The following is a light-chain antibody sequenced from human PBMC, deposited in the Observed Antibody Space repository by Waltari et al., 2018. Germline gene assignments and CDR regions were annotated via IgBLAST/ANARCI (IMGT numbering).Light chain of an antibody. CDR2: EVN. Sequence: QSALTQPASVSGSPEQSITISCTGTSSDVGSYNLVSWSQQHPGKAHKLRFSEVNERPSGVSIRFSGSKSGNTASLTISGLQAEDEADYYCCSYAGSNTVLFGGGTKLTVL. CDR1: SSDVGSYNL. V-gene: IGLV2-23*02. J-gene: IGLJ2*01. CDR3: CSYAGSNTVL.